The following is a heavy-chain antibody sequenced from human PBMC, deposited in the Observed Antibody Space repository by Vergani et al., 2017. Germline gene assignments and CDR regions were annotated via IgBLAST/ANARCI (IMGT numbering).Heavy chain of an antibody. CDR1: GDAIRRDTYS. D-gene: IGHD3/OR15-3a*01. Sequence: QLQLQESDSRLVNPSQTLSLTCTLSGDAIRRDTYSWNWVRQPPGKPLEWIGSVYYSGTTSYNPSLGGRVTMSIDKSKNHFSLPLTSVTAADSAFYFCARGQTGYSRDWSTYFFYMDVWGKGTTVTVSS. V-gene: IGHV4-30-2*01. CDR2: VYYSGTT. CDR3: ARGQTGYSRDWSTYFFYMDV. J-gene: IGHJ6*03.